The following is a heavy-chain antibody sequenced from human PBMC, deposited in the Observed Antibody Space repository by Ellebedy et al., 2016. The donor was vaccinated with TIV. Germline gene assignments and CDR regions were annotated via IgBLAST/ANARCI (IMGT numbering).Heavy chain of an antibody. CDR3: ARGTYSSSWYGMDF. D-gene: IGHD6-13*01. CDR2: IIPIFGTP. CDR1: GGTFGSYS. V-gene: IGHV1-69*06. Sequence: AASVKVSCKASGGTFGSYSMIWVRQAPGQGLEWMGGIIPIFGTPDYAQSFQGRVTITADTSTSTAYMELSSLRSEDTAVYYCARGTYSSSWYGMDFWGQGTPVTVSS. J-gene: IGHJ4*02.